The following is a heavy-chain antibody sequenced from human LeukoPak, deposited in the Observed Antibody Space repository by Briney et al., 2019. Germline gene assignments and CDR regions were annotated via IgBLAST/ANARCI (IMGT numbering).Heavy chain of an antibody. J-gene: IGHJ3*02. CDR2: ISAYNGNT. Sequence: GASVTVSCKASGYTFTSYGISWVRQPPGQGLEWMGWISAYNGNTNYAQKLQGRVTMTTDTSTSTAYMELRSLRSDDTAVYYCARVRANPDAFDIWGQGTMVTVSS. V-gene: IGHV1-18*01. CDR3: ARVRANPDAFDI. CDR1: GYTFTSYG.